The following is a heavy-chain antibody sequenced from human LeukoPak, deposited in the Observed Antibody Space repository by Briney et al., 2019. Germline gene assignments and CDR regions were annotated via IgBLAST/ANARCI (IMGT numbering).Heavy chain of an antibody. CDR2: MSPNSGDT. J-gene: IGHJ4*02. CDR1: GYTFTTHD. D-gene: IGHD7-27*01. V-gene: IGHV1-8*01. Sequence: ASVKVSCKASGYTFTTHDINWVRQATGQGLEWLGWMSPNSGDTGYAQKFQGRVTMTSDSSISTAYMELSGLRSEDTAIYYCVRTPPNWGFDYWGQGTLVTVSS. CDR3: VRTPPNWGFDY.